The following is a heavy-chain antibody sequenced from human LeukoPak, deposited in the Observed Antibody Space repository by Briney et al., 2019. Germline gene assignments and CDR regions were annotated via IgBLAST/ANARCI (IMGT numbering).Heavy chain of an antibody. Sequence: SETLSLTCTVSGGSISSGSYYWSWIRQPAGKGAEWIGRIYTSGSTNYNPSLKCRVTISVDTSKNQFSLKLSSVTASDTAVYYCARGGAAAGDFDYWGQGTLVTVS. CDR2: IYTSGST. V-gene: IGHV4-61*02. J-gene: IGHJ4*02. CDR3: ARGGAAAGDFDY. D-gene: IGHD6-13*01. CDR1: GGSISSGSYY.